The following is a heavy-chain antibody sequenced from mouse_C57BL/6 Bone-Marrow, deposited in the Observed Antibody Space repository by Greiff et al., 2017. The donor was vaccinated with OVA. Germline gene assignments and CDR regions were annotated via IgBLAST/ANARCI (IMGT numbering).Heavy chain of an antibody. D-gene: IGHD2-12*01. V-gene: IGHV1-7*01. J-gene: IGHJ2*01. CDR2: INPSSGYT. Sequence: QVQLKESGAELAKPGASVKLSCKASGYTFTSYWMHWVKQRPGQGLEWIGYINPSSGYTKYNQKFKDKATLTADQSSSTAYMQLSSLTYEDSAVYYCVLLNFYWGQGTTLTVSS. CDR3: VLLNFY. CDR1: GYTFTSYW.